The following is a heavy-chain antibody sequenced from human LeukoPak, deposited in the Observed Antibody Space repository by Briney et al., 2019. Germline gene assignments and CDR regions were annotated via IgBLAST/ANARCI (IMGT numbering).Heavy chain of an antibody. CDR1: GDSISSSSYY. V-gene: IGHV4-39*07. D-gene: IGHD2-2*01. Sequence: SETLSLTCTVSGDSISSSSYYWGWIRQPPGKGLEWIGSIYYSGSTYYNPSLKSRVTISVDTSKNQFSLNLNSVTAADTAVYYCARGPTYQPIDYWGQGTLVTVSS. CDR2: IYYSGST. J-gene: IGHJ4*02. CDR3: ARGPTYQPIDY.